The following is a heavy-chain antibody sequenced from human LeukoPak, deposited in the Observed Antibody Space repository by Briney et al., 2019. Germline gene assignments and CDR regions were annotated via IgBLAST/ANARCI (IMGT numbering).Heavy chain of an antibody. CDR1: GFTFSSYA. V-gene: IGHV3-30-3*02. CDR2: ISYDGSNK. J-gene: IGHJ4*02. Sequence: QPGGSLRLSCAASGFTFSSYAMHWVRQAPGKGLEWVAVISYDGSNKYYADSVKGRFTISRDNSKNTLYLQMNSLRAEDTAVYYCAKHVSDSFDYWGQGTLVTVSS. CDR3: AKHVSDSFDY. D-gene: IGHD2-21*02.